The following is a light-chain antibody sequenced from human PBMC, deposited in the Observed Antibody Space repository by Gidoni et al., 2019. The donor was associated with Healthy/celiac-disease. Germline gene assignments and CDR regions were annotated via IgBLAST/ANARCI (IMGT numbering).Light chain of an antibody. Sequence: EIVITQSTATLSVSPGERATLSCRASQSVSSNLTWYQQKPGQAPRLLIYGASTRATGIPARFSGSGSGTEFTLTISSLQSEDFAVYYWQQYNNWPLTFGGGTKVEIK. J-gene: IGKJ4*01. V-gene: IGKV3-15*01. CDR2: GAS. CDR1: QSVSSN. CDR3: QQYNNWPLT.